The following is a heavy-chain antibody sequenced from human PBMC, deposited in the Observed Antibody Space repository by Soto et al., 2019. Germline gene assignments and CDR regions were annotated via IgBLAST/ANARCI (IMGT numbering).Heavy chain of an antibody. CDR3: ARTDRDFYGLDV. CDR1: GFTFRNYD. V-gene: IGHV3-13*05. CDR2: ISAAGDP. Sequence: EVQLVESGGGLVQPGGSLRLSCEASGFTFRNYDMHWVRQGTGKGLEWVSGISAAGDPDYADSVEGRFTISRENARNSFFLQMNSLGVGDTAVYYCARTDRDFYGLDVWGQGTTVIVSS. J-gene: IGHJ6*02.